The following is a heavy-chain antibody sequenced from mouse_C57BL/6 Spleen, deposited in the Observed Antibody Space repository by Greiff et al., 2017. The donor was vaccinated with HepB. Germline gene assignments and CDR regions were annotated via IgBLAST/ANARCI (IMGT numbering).Heavy chain of an antibody. J-gene: IGHJ2*01. V-gene: IGHV1-52*01. D-gene: IGHD2-3*01. Sequence: QVQLQQPGAELVRPGSSVKLSCKASGYTFTSYWMHWVKQRPIQGLEWIGNIDPSDSETHYNQKFKDKATLTVDKSSSTAYMQLSSLTSEDSAVYYCARSYDDYYVRPLFDYWGQGTTLTVSS. CDR3: ARSYDDYYVRPLFDY. CDR2: IDPSDSET. CDR1: GYTFTSYW.